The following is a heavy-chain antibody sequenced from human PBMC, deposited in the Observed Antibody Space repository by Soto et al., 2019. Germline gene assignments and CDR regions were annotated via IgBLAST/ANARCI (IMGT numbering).Heavy chain of an antibody. CDR1: GVSINSNNY. J-gene: IGHJ5*02. CDR2: IHHTGTT. Sequence: QVQLQESGPGLVKPSGTLSLTCAVSGVSINSNNYWSWVRQSPWKGLEWIGDIHHTGTTNQNPSLKSRVNISVDKSTNEFSLKLSSVTAADTAIYYCVRGGLRRGFGTVWHPDNWFDPWGHGTLVTVST. D-gene: IGHD3-10*01. V-gene: IGHV4-4*02. CDR3: VRGGLRRGFGTVWHPDNWFDP.